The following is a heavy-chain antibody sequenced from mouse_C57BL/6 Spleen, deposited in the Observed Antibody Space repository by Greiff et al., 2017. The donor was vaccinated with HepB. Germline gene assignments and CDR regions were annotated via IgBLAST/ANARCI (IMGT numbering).Heavy chain of an antibody. CDR2: IDPSDSET. D-gene: IGHD2-5*01. CDR3: ASYYSNYGYFDV. Sequence: QVQLQQPGAELVRPGSSVKLSCKASGYTFTSYWMHWVKQRPIQGLEWIGNIDPSDSETHYNQKFKDKATLPVDKSSSTAYMQLSSLTSDDSAVYYCASYYSNYGYFDVWGTGTTVTVSS. V-gene: IGHV1-52*01. CDR1: GYTFTSYW. J-gene: IGHJ1*03.